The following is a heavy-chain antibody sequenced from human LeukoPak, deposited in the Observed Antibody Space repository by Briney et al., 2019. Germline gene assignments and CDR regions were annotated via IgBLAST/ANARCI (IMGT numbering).Heavy chain of an antibody. CDR3: AKRGVVIRVILVGFHKEAYYFDS. Sequence: GGPLRLSCAVSGITLSNLGMIGARRAPGKGLEWVACFSDSGGMTNYADSVKGQFTISRDNPNNTLYLQMNSLRAEDTAVYFCAKRGVVIRVILVGFHKEAYYFDSWGQGALVTVSS. CDR2: FSDSGGMT. J-gene: IGHJ4*02. V-gene: IGHV3-23*01. CDR1: GITLSNLG. D-gene: IGHD3-22*01.